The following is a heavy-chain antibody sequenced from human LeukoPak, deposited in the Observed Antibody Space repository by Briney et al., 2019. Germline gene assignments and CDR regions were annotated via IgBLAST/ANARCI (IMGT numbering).Heavy chain of an antibody. CDR1: RFTLSNYW. V-gene: IGHV3-7*01. Sequence: GGSLRLSCAASRFTLSNYWMSWVRQTPGKGLEWVAIIKQDGSEKFYVDSVKGRFTISRDNAKNSLFLQMNSLRAEDTAVYYCARTRFPSCTSASCGDDPFDIWGQGTTVTVS. CDR3: ARTRFPSCTSASCGDDPFDI. J-gene: IGHJ3*02. D-gene: IGHD2-2*01. CDR2: IKQDGSEK.